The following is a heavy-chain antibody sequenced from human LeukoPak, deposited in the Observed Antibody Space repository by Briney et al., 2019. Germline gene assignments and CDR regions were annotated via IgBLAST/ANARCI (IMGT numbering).Heavy chain of an antibody. V-gene: IGHV3-53*01. J-gene: IGHJ4*02. CDR3: ARGDGYNFFDY. CDR2: FYVGGST. CDR1: GCSVTNNY. D-gene: IGHD5-24*01. Sequence: PGWSLRLSCAVSGCSVTNNYMSWVRQAPGKGLEWVSVFYVGGSTYYADSGKGRFTISRDNSENTLYLQMKSLGAEDTAVYYCARGDGYNFFDYWGQGTLVTVSS.